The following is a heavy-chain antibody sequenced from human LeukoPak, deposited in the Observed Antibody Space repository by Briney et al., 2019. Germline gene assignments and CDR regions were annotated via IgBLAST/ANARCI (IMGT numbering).Heavy chain of an antibody. D-gene: IGHD3-10*01. CDR3: ARHEFDSGSLPYFDY. J-gene: IGHJ4*02. V-gene: IGHV4-34*01. CDR1: GGSFSGYY. CDR2: INHVGST. Sequence: PSETLSLTCAVFGGSFSGYYWGWIRQPPGKGLEWIGEINHVGSTNYNPSLKSRVTISVDTSKNQFSLKLSAVTAADTAVYYCARHEFDSGSLPYFDYWGQGILVTVSS.